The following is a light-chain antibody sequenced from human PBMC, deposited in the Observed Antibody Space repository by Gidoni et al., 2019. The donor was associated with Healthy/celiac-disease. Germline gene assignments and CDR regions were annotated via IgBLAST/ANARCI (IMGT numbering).Light chain of an antibody. V-gene: IGKV1-39*01. CDR3: QQSYSAPYT. CDR2: AAS. Sequence: DIQMTQSPSSLSASVGDRVTLTCRASQSISSYLNWYQQKPGKAPKLLIDAASSLQSGVPSRFSGSGSGTECTLTISSLQPEDFATYYCQQSYSAPYTFGQGTKLEIK. J-gene: IGKJ2*01. CDR1: QSISSY.